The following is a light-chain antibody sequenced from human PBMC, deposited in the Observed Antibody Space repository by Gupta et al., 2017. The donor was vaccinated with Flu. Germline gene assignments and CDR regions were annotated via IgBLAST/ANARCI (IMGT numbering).Light chain of an antibody. CDR3: QQSDVARPFT. V-gene: IGKV1-39*01. Sequence: DIELTQTPSSLSASVGDTVTITCRASQTISTYLNWYHQRPGKAPKFLMYAASRLGSGVPSRFSGSGYGTDFTLTITGRQPEDVGIYFCQQSDVARPFTFGHGTKVDFK. CDR2: AAS. J-gene: IGKJ3*01. CDR1: QTISTY.